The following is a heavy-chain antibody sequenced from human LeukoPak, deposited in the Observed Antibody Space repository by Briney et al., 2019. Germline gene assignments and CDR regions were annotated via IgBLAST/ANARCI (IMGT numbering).Heavy chain of an antibody. Sequence: GGSLRLSCAASGFTFSSYVMNWVRQAPGKGLEWVSAISGGGGTIYYADSVKGRFTISRDNSKNTLYLQMNSLRAEDTAVYYCAKSQTRQWFGEFILDYWGQGTLVTVSS. V-gene: IGHV3-23*01. CDR1: GFTFSSYV. D-gene: IGHD3-10*01. J-gene: IGHJ4*02. CDR3: AKSQTRQWFGEFILDY. CDR2: ISGGGGTI.